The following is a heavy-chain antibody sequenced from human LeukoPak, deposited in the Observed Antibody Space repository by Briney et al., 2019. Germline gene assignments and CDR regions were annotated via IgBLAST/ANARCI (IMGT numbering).Heavy chain of an antibody. CDR2: IRDDGRSK. CDR3: AKDRWVVVVPAAIRGYDY. D-gene: IGHD2-2*02. CDR1: GFTFSSYG. J-gene: IGHJ4*02. Sequence: GGSLRLSCAASGFTFSSYGMHWVRQAPGKGLEWVAFIRDDGRSKYYADSVKGRFTISRDNSKNTLYLQMNSLKTEDTAVYYCAKDRWVVVVPAAIRGYDYWGQGTLVTVSS. V-gene: IGHV3-30*02.